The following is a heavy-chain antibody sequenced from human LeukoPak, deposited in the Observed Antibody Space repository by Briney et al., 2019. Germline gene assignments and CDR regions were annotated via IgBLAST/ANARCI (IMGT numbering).Heavy chain of an antibody. V-gene: IGHV1-18*04. CDR2: ISAYNGNT. CDR1: GYTFTSYY. CDR3: ARDGYSSSWYNWGFDY. J-gene: IGHJ4*02. Sequence: ASVKVSCKASGYTFTSYYMHWVRQAPGQGLEWMGWISAYNGNTNYAQKLQGRVTMTTDTSTSTAYMELRSLRSDDTAVYYCARDGYSSSWYNWGFDYWGQGTLVTVSS. D-gene: IGHD6-13*01.